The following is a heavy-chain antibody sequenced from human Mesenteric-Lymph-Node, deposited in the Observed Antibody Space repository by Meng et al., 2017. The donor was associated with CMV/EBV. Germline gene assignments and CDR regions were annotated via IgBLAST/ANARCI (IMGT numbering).Heavy chain of an antibody. CDR2: IYGGGTNT. CDR3: AKDPYCSIGSCYSDY. CDR1: GFTFSSYS. D-gene: IGHD2-15*01. V-gene: IGHV3-23*03. J-gene: IGHJ4*02. Sequence: GESLKISCAASGFTFSSYSMNWVRQAPGKGLEWVSTIYGGGTNTYYADSVKGRFTISRDNSRNTLYLQMNGLRAEDTAVYYCAKDPYCSIGSCYSDYWGQGILVTVSS.